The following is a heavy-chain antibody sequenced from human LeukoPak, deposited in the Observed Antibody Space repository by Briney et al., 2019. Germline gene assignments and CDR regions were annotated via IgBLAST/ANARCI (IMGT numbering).Heavy chain of an antibody. CDR3: ARSESLAARPFDY. J-gene: IGHJ4*02. Sequence: SETLSLTCTVSGGSISSSSYYWSWIRQPPGKGLEWIGYIYFSGSTNYNPSLKSRVTISVDTSKNQFSLNLSSVTAADTAVYYCARSESLAARPFDYWGQGTLVTVSS. D-gene: IGHD6-6*01. V-gene: IGHV4-61*01. CDR2: IYFSGST. CDR1: GGSISSSSYY.